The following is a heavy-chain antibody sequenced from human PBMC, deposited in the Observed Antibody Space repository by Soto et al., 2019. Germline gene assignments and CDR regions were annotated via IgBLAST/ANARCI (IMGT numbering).Heavy chain of an antibody. Sequence: ASVKVSCKASGYTFTSYDINWVRQATGQGLEWMGWMNPNSGNTGYAQKFQGRVTMTRNTSISTAYMELSSLRSEDTAVYYCARGLYPLATPWFDHWGQGTLVTVSS. CDR1: GYTFTSYD. J-gene: IGHJ5*02. CDR3: ARGLYPLATPWFDH. D-gene: IGHD5-12*01. CDR2: MNPNSGNT. V-gene: IGHV1-8*01.